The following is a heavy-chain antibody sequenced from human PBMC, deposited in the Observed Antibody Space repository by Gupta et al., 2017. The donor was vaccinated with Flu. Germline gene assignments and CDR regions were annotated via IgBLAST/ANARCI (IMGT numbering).Heavy chain of an antibody. CDR1: GGSISRGGYY. D-gene: IGHD6-6*01. Sequence: QVQLQESGPGLVKPSQTLSLTCTVSGGSISRGGYYWSWIRQHPGKGLEWIGYIYYSGTTFYNPSLKSRVTISVDTSKNQFSLKLSSVTAADTAVYFCARVVLAARQFDYWGQGTLVTVSS. CDR2: IYYSGTT. J-gene: IGHJ4*02. V-gene: IGHV4-31*03. CDR3: ARVVLAARQFDY.